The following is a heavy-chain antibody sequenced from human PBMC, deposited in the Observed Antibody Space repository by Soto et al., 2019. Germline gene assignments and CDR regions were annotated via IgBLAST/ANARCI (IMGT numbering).Heavy chain of an antibody. J-gene: IGHJ4*01. V-gene: IGHV3-33*01. CDR1: GFTFSSYG. D-gene: IGHD1-26*01. Sequence: PGGSLRLSCAAPGFTFSSYGMHWVRQAPGKGLEWVAFICCDGSNIYYADSVKGRFTISRDNAKNSLFLQMNSLRAEDTAVYYCASSASPHAYWGHGTLVTVSS. CDR2: ICCDGSNI. CDR3: ASSASPHAY.